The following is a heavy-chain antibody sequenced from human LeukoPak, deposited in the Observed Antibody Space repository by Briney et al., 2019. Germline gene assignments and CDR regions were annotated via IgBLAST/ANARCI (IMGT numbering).Heavy chain of an antibody. Sequence: QTGGSLRLSCAASGFTFSSYGIHWVRQAPGKGLEWVAFIRYDGSNKYYADSVKGRFTISRDNSKNTLYLQMNSLRAEDTAVYYCAKDGGEYFQHWGQGTLVTVSS. CDR2: IRYDGSNK. CDR3: AKDGGEYFQH. CDR1: GFTFSSYG. D-gene: IGHD3-16*01. V-gene: IGHV3-30*02. J-gene: IGHJ1*01.